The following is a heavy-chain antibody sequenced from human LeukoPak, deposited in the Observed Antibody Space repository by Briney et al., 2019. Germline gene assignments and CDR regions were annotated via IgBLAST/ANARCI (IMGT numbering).Heavy chain of an antibody. J-gene: IGHJ3*02. D-gene: IGHD2-15*01. CDR1: GGSINNYY. Sequence: SETLSLTCTVSGGSINNYYWSWIRQPAGKGLEWIGRICTRGSTNYNPSLKSRVTMSVDTSKNQFSLKLSSVTAADTAVYYCARGRYCSADICSGGDAFDIWGQGTMVPVSS. CDR3: ARGRYCSADICSGGDAFDI. V-gene: IGHV4-4*07. CDR2: ICTRGST.